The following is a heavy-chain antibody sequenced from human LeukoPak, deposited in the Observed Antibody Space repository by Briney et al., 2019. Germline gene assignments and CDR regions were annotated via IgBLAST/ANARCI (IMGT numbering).Heavy chain of an antibody. D-gene: IGHD2-21*02. CDR3: ASGARTYCGGDCPDNWFDP. J-gene: IGHJ5*02. V-gene: IGHV1-69*13. Sequence: ASVKVSCKASGGTFISYAISWVRQAPGQGLEWMGGIIPIFGTANYAQKFQGRVTITADESTSTAYMELSSLRSEDTAVYYCASGARTYCGGDCPDNWFDPWGQGTLVTVSS. CDR1: GGTFISYA. CDR2: IIPIFGTA.